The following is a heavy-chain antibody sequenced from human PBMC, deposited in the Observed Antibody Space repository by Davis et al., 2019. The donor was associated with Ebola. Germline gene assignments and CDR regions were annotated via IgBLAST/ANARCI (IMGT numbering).Heavy chain of an antibody. CDR1: GFSFSTYA. Sequence: GESLKISCAASGFSFSTYAMHWVRQAPGKGTEWVSTIDGPTPNTHYADSVRGRFAISRDNSKNTVFLQMDSLRGEDTAVYYCAKIGVRHSGDYWGQGTLVTVSS. CDR2: IDGPTPNT. CDR3: AKIGVRHSGDY. J-gene: IGHJ4*02. D-gene: IGHD3-10*01. V-gene: IGHV3-23*01.